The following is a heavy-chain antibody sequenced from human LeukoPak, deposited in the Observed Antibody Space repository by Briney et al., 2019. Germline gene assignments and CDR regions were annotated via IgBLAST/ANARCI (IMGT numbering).Heavy chain of an antibody. V-gene: IGHV4-30-4*08. CDR1: GGSISSGDYY. CDR3: ARGSSYYDFWSGSRPYYFDY. CDR2: IYYSGST. D-gene: IGHD3-3*01. J-gene: IGHJ4*02. Sequence: SETLSLTCVVSGGSISSGDYYWSWIRQPPGKGLEWIGYIYYSGSTYYNPSLKSRVTISVDTSKNQFSLKLSSVTAADTAVYYCARGSSYYDFWSGSRPYYFDYWGQGTLVTVSS.